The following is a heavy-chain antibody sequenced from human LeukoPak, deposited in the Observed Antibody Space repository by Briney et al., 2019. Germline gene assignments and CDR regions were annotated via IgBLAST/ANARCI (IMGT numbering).Heavy chain of an antibody. CDR2: ISSSGSTI. V-gene: IGHV3-48*03. CDR3: ASAAAGNYYYYGMDV. Sequence: GGSLRLSCAASGFTFSSYEMNWVRQAPGKGLEWVSYISSSGSTIYYADSVKGRFTISRDNAKNSLYLQMNSLRAEDTAVYYCASAAAGNYYYYGMDVWGQGTTVTVSS. D-gene: IGHD6-13*01. J-gene: IGHJ6*02. CDR1: GFTFSSYE.